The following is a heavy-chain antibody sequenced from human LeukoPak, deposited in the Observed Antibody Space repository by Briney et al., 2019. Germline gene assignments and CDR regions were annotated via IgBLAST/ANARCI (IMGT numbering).Heavy chain of an antibody. D-gene: IGHD2-2*01. CDR3: ARDRGKGLWPVPAASLGV. V-gene: IGHV1-2*02. CDR1: GYTFTSYG. J-gene: IGHJ6*02. Sequence: ASVKVSCKASGYTFTSYGISWVRQAPGQGLEWMGWINPNSGGTNYAQKFQGRVTMTRDTSISTAYMELSRLRSDDTAVYYCARDRGKGLWPVPAASLGVWGQGTTVTVSS. CDR2: INPNSGGT.